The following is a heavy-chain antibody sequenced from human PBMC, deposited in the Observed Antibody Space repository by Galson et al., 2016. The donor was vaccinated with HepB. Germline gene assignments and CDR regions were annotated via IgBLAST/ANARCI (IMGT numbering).Heavy chain of an antibody. CDR1: GGSFTAYS. Sequence: SETLSLTCAVYGGSFTAYSWGWIRQPPGKGLEWIGKIDHDGSTNYNPSLKSRVPISLDTSKKQFSLKLSSVTAADTAVYFCASDGESSFDLWGQGTLVTVSS. D-gene: IGHD3-10*01. CDR3: ASDGESSFDL. CDR2: IDHDGST. V-gene: IGHV4-34*01. J-gene: IGHJ4*02.